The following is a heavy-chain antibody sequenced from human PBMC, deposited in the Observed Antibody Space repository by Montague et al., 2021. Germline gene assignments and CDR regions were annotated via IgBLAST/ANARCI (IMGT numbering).Heavy chain of an antibody. CDR3: AVCSESAWELLHH. J-gene: IGHJ5*02. Sequence: SETLSLTCTVSGESISSKYFWSWVRQPLGKVLECIGDIYHGTTSYSPSLKGRLTVSIDTSKNQFSLKLSSVTAADTAIYYCAVCSESAWELLHHWGQGILVTVSS. V-gene: IGHV4-4*02. CDR2: IYHGTT. CDR1: GESISSKYF. D-gene: IGHD1-26*01.